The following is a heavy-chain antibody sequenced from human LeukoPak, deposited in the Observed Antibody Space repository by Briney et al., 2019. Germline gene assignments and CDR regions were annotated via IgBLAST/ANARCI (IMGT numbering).Heavy chain of an antibody. Sequence: PGGSLRLSCAASGFTFSNYAMSWVRQAPRKGLEWVSAISGSGTTTNYADSVKGRFTISRDNSKNTLSLQMNSRRAEDTAMYYCAKRIVGSPGYFDYWGQGTLVTVSS. CDR2: ISGSGTTT. CDR3: AKRIVGSPGYFDY. V-gene: IGHV3-23*01. D-gene: IGHD1-26*01. CDR1: GFTFSNYA. J-gene: IGHJ4*02.